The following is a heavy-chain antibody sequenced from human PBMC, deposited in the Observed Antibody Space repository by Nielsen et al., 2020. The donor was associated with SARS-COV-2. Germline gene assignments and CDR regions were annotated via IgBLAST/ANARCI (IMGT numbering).Heavy chain of an antibody. CDR2: INASGGST. CDR1: GFTFNIYA. J-gene: IGHJ3*02. D-gene: IGHD3-10*01. V-gene: IGHV3-23*01. Sequence: GGSLRLSCAASGFTFNIYAMAWVRQTPGRGLQWVSGINASGGSTYYTDSVKGRFAVSRDNSRNTLYLQMHSLRVEDTALYYCAKDDVVRGDAFDIWGQGTMVTVSS. CDR3: AKDDVVRGDAFDI.